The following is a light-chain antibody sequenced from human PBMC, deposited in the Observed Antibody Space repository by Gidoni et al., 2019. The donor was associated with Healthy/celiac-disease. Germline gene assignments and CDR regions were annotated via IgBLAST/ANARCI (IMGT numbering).Light chain of an antibody. V-gene: IGKV3-11*01. CDR3: QQRSNWPPIT. J-gene: IGKJ5*01. CDR2: DAS. Sequence: ESVLTQSPATLSLSPGERATLSCRASQRVRSYLAWYQQKPGQAPRLLIYDASNRATGIPARFSGSVSGTDFTLTISSLEPEDFAVYYCQQRSNWPPITFGQGTRLEIK. CDR1: QRVRSY.